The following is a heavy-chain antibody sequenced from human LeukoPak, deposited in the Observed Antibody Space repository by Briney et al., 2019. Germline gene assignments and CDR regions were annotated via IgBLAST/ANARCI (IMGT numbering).Heavy chain of an antibody. CDR2: ISSSSSTI. CDR3: ARESTVTRYAFDI. CDR1: GVTFSSYR. D-gene: IGHD4-17*01. J-gene: IGHJ3*02. Sequence: XASGVTFSSYRMNGVRQAPGKGREWVSYISSSSSTIYYADSVKGRFTISRDNSKNTLYLQMNSLRAEDTAVYYCARESTVTRYAFDIWGQGTMVTVSS. V-gene: IGHV3-48*01.